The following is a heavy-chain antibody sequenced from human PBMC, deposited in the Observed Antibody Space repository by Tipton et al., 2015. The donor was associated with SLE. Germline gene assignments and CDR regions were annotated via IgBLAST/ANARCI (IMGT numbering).Heavy chain of an antibody. V-gene: IGHV1-69*05. CDR3: ARGVGYCSSTSCYVDAFDI. J-gene: IGHJ3*02. CDR2: IIPIFGTA. D-gene: IGHD2-2*01. Sequence: QLVQSGAEVKKPGSSVKVSCKASGGTFSSYAISWVRQAPGQGLEWMGGIIPIFGTANYAQKFQGRVTITTDESTSTAYMELSSLRSEDAAGYYCARGVGYCSSTSCYVDAFDIWGQGTMVSVSS. CDR1: GGTFSSYA.